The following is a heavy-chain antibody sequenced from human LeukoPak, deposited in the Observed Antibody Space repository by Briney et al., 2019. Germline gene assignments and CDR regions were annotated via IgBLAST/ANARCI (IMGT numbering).Heavy chain of an antibody. CDR3: AKHEYSSSWYFDY. CDR1: GFTFSSYG. Sequence: GGSLRLSCAASGFTFSSYGMSWVRQAPGKGLEWVSAISGSGGSTYYADSVKGRFTISRDNSKNTLYLQMNSLRAEDTAVYYCAKHEYSSSWYFDYWVQGTLVTVSS. J-gene: IGHJ4*02. V-gene: IGHV3-23*01. D-gene: IGHD6-13*01. CDR2: ISGSGGST.